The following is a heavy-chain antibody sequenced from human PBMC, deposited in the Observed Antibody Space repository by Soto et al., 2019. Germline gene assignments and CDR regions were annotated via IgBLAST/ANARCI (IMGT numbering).Heavy chain of an antibody. D-gene: IGHD2-8*01. CDR3: VRQGFYCENSVCYTSASXFDI. Sequence: GGSLRLSCAASGFTFSDYYMSWIRQAPGKGLEWVSYISYTSTYKNYADAVKGRFTISRDNAKNSLYLQMNSLRAEDTAVFYCVRQGFYCENSVCYTSASXFDIWGRGTMVTVSS. V-gene: IGHV3-11*06. CDR1: GFTFSDYY. J-gene: IGHJ3*02. CDR2: ISYTSTYK.